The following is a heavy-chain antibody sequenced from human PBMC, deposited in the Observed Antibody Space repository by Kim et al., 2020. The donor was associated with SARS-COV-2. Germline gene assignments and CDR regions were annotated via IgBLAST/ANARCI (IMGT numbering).Heavy chain of an antibody. J-gene: IGHJ6*02. CDR1: GGSFSGYY. V-gene: IGHV4-34*01. D-gene: IGHD2-2*01. CDR3: ARGRGYCSSTSCYHYLDYYYYGMDV. Sequence: SETLSLTCAVYGGSFSGYYWSWIRQPPGKGLEWIGEINHSGSTNYNPSLKSRVTISVDTSKNQFSLKLSSVTAADTAVYYCARGRGYCSSTSCYHYLDYYYYGMDVWGQGTTVTVSS. CDR2: INHSGST.